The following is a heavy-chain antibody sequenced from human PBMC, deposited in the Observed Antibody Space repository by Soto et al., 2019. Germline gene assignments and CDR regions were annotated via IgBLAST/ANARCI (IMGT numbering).Heavy chain of an antibody. CDR2: IWYDGSNK. V-gene: IGHV3-33*01. D-gene: IGHD2-2*01. CDR1: GFTFSIYG. Sequence: PGGSLRLSCATSGFTFSIYGMHWVRQAPGKGLEWVAVIWYDGSNKYYADSVKGRFTISRDNSKNTLYLQMNSLRAEDTAVYYCARGAIVLVPAAIEYWGQGT. J-gene: IGHJ4*02. CDR3: ARGAIVLVPAAIEY.